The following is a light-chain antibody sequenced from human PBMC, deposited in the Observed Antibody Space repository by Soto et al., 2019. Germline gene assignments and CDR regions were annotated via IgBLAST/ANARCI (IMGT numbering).Light chain of an antibody. CDR2: AAS. CDR3: QQYVGSPPKYT. CDR1: QSVSSSS. Sequence: EIVLTQSPGTLSLSPGERATLSCRASQSVSSSSLAWYLQKPGQAPRLLIYAASSRASGIPGRFSGSGSGTDFTLTISRLEPEDFAVYYCQQYVGSPPKYTFGQGTKLEIK. J-gene: IGKJ2*01. V-gene: IGKV3-20*01.